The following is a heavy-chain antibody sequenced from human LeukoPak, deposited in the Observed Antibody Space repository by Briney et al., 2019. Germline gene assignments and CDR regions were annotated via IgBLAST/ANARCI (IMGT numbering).Heavy chain of an antibody. Sequence: GGSLRLSCAASGFTFSGYAMHWVRQAPGKGLEYVSYIRRDGGSTYYANSLKGRFTISRDNSKNTLYLQIGSLRAEDMAVYYCARPAVAGPTYYYYGMDVWGQGTTVTVSS. J-gene: IGHJ6*02. CDR1: GFTFSGYA. V-gene: IGHV3-64*01. CDR2: IRRDGGST. CDR3: ARPAVAGPTYYYYGMDV. D-gene: IGHD6-19*01.